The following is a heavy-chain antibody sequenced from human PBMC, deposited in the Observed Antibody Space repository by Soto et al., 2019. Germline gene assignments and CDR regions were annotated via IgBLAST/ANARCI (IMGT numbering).Heavy chain of an antibody. CDR3: ARDMRQLDPANLGYYCYGMDV. J-gene: IGHJ6*02. V-gene: IGHV4-31*03. D-gene: IGHD6-13*01. Sequence: SETLSLTCTVSGGSISSGGYYWSWIRQYPGKGLEWIGYIYYSGSTYYNPSLKSRVTISVDTSKNQFSLKLSSVTAADTAVYYCARDMRQLDPANLGYYCYGMDVWGRGTTVP. CDR1: GGSISSGGYY. CDR2: IYYSGST.